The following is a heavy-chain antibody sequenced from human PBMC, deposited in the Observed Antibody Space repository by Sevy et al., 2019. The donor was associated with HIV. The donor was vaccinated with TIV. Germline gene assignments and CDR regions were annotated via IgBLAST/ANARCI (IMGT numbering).Heavy chain of an antibody. Sequence: ASVKVSCKASGYTFTSYYMHWVRQAPGQGLEWMGIINPSDGSTSYAQKFQGRVTMTRDTSTSTVYMELSSLRSEDTAVDYCARDRGGYSYGSHYYHYGMDVWGEGTTVSVSS. CDR3: ARDRGGYSYGSHYYHYGMDV. CDR2: INPSDGST. CDR1: GYTFTSYY. D-gene: IGHD5-18*01. J-gene: IGHJ6*04. V-gene: IGHV1-46*01.